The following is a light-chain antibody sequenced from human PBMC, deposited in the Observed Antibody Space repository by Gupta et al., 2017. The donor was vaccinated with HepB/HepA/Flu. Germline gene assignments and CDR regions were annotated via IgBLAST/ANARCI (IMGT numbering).Light chain of an antibody. Sequence: DIVMTQSLDSLAVSLGERAIINCKSSQSVLNTYNNKNYLTWYQQKPGHPPKVLIYLASTRESGVPDRFSGSGSGTDFTLTISNLQAEDVAVYYCQQYYSLPRTFGQGTKVEIK. V-gene: IGKV4-1*01. CDR3: QQYYSLPRT. CDR1: QSVLNTYNNKNY. J-gene: IGKJ1*01. CDR2: LAS.